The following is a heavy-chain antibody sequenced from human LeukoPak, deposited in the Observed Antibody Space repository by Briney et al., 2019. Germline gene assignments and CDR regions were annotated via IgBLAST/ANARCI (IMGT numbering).Heavy chain of an antibody. CDR1: GYTFTSYG. V-gene: IGHV1-18*01. Sequence: ASVRVSCKASGYTFTSYGISWVRQAPGQGLEWMGWISAYNGNTNYAQKLQGRVTMTTDTSTSTAYMELRSLRSDDTAVYYCARDREYDFWIGYQGSSYFDYWGQGTLVTVSS. CDR3: ARDREYDFWIGYQGSSYFDY. D-gene: IGHD3-3*01. CDR2: ISAYNGNT. J-gene: IGHJ4*02.